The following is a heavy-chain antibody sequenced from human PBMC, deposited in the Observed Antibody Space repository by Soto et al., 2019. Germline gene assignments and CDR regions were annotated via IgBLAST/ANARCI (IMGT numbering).Heavy chain of an antibody. J-gene: IGHJ4*02. CDR1: GFTFSSYA. CDR3: SKGRGGNHRYSFGY. CDR2: ITSDGGNT. V-gene: IGHV3-23*01. D-gene: IGHD3-10*01. Sequence: EVQLLESGGGLVQPGGSLRLSCAASGFTFSSYAMTWVRQAPGKGLEWVSTITSDGGNTYYVDSVKGRFTISRDNSKNTLYLQMNSRRVGGTAIYYWSKGRGGNHRYSFGYWGQGTLVTGSS.